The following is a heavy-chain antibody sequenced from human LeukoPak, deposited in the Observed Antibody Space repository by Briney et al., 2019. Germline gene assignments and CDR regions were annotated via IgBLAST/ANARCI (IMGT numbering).Heavy chain of an antibody. CDR1: GGTFSSYA. Sequence: ASVKVSCKASGGTFSSYAISWVRQAPGQGLEWMGGIIPIFGTANYAQKFQGRVTITADESTSTAYMELSSLRSEDTAVYYCARDLFENLNYYDNLHGAFDIWGQGTMVTVSS. CDR2: IIPIFGTA. V-gene: IGHV1-69*13. CDR3: ARDLFENLNYYDNLHGAFDI. J-gene: IGHJ3*02. D-gene: IGHD3-22*01.